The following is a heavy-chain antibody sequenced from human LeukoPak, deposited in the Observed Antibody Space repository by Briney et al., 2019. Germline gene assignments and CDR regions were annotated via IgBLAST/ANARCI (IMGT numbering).Heavy chain of an antibody. D-gene: IGHD2-15*01. J-gene: IGHJ4*02. CDR3: ARHLGGCSAGTCYFDS. Sequence: GGSLRLSCAASGFTFNSYAMAWVRQAPGKGLEWVSSIASGRSPSYADSVKGRLTLSRDNATKTLCLQMDNLRAEDTAIYYCARHLGGCSAGTCYFDSWGQGTLVVGSS. CDR1: GFTFNSYA. V-gene: IGHV3-23*05. CDR2: IASGRSP.